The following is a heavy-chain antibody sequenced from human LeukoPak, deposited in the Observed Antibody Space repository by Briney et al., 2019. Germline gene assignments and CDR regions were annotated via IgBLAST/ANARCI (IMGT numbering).Heavy chain of an antibody. CDR1: GYSFTSYW. J-gene: IGHJ4*02. D-gene: IGHD2-21*01. CDR3: ARPLVVNGGNFDY. V-gene: IGHV5-51*01. CDR2: IYPADSDT. Sequence: PGESLKISCKASGYSFTSYWIGWVRQMPGKGLEWMGIIYPADSDTSYSPSFQGQVTISADKSISTAYLQWSSLKASDTAMYYCARPLVVNGGNFDYWGQGTLVTVSS.